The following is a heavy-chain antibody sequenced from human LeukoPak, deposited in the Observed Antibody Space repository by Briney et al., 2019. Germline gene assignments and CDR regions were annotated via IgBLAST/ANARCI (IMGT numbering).Heavy chain of an antibody. CDR1: GGSVRSYS. Sequence: PETLSLTCSVSGGSVRSYSWSWIRQPPGKGLEWIGYIHNSGTTNYKSSLKSRVIISVETTKNQFSLKLSSVTAADTAVYYCARHGGESLVATILHAFDIWGQGTMVTVSS. D-gene: IGHD5-24*01. CDR2: IHNSGTT. CDR3: ARHGGESLVATILHAFDI. J-gene: IGHJ3*02. V-gene: IGHV4-59*08.